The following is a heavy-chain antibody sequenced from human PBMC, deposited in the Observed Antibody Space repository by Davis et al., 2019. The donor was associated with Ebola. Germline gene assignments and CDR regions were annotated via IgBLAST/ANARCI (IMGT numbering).Heavy chain of an antibody. CDR2: IYYSGST. CDR1: GGSISSGDYY. J-gene: IGHJ4*02. D-gene: IGHD5-18*01. V-gene: IGHV4-61*08. CDR3: ARPGYSYGSFDY. Sequence: MPSETLSLTCTVSGGSISSGDYYWSWIRQPPGKGLAWIGYIYYSGSTNYNPSLKSRVTISVDTSKNQFSLKLSSVTAADTAVYYCARPGYSYGSFDYWGQGTLVTVSS.